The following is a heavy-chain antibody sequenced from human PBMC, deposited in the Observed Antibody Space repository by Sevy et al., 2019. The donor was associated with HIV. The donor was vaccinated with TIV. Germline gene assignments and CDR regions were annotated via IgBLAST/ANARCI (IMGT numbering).Heavy chain of an antibody. J-gene: IGHJ4*02. Sequence: SDTLSLTCTVSGGSISSSSYYWGWIRQPPGKGLEWIGSIYYSGSTYYNPSLKSRVTISVDTSKNQFSLKLSSVTAADTAVYYCARHTITGTTGGVFDYWGQGTLVTVSS. D-gene: IGHD1-20*01. CDR1: GGSISSSSYY. V-gene: IGHV4-39*01. CDR3: ARHTITGTTGGVFDY. CDR2: IYYSGST.